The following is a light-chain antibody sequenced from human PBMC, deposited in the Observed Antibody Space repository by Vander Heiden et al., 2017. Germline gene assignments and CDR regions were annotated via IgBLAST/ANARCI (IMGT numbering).Light chain of an antibody. V-gene: IGLV1-40*01. CDR2: DTN. J-gene: IGLJ3*02. CDR1: RANIGTGYD. CDR3: QAYDSRVSGWV. Sequence: QSVLTQPPTLSGAPGQGVTISRTGGRANIGTGYDVHWYQQRPGTAPKLLIYDTNNRPSGVPARFSGSKSGTSVSLAITGLQAEDEADYYCQAYDSRVSGWVFGGGTRLTVL.